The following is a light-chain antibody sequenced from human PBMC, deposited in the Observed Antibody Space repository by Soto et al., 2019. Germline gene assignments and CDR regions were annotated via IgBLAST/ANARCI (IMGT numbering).Light chain of an antibody. CDR3: QQLNSYPLT. CDR2: AAS. V-gene: IGKV1-9*01. CDR1: QGISIH. Sequence: DIQLTQSPSFLSSSVGDRVTISCRASQGISIHLAWYQQKPGKAPKLLIYAASTLESGARSRFSGSGSGTEFTLTISSLQPEDFATYYCQQLNSYPLTFGGGTKVEIK. J-gene: IGKJ4*01.